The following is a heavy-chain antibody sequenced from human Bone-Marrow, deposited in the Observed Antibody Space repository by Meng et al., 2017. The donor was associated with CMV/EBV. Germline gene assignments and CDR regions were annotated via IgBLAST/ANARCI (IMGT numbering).Heavy chain of an antibody. D-gene: IGHD1-7*01. Sequence: GESLKISCAASGFRFSNFGMHWVRLSPGKGLEWLAFIGYDGGDQFYSDSVKGRFIISRDNSKNTLYLELNSLRAEDTAVYYCAKAGGNSASPLFFYFGIYVSGPGTTVAVSS. CDR3: AKAGGNSASPLFFYFGIYV. CDR2: IGYDGGDQ. J-gene: IGHJ6*02. V-gene: IGHV3-30*02. CDR1: GFRFSNFG.